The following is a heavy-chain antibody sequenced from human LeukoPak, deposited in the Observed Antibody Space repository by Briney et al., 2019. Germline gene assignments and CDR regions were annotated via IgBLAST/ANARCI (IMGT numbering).Heavy chain of an antibody. Sequence: GGSLRLSCAASGFSFSSYWMHWVRQAPGKGLVWVSRIKSDGKTNYAASVKGRFTISRDNAKNTVSLQMNSLRAEDAGVYYCARAPSEIGGYYPEYFRHWGQGTLVTVSS. CDR3: ARAPSEIGGYYPEYFRH. D-gene: IGHD3-22*01. CDR1: GFSFSSYW. J-gene: IGHJ1*01. CDR2: IKSDGKT. V-gene: IGHV3-74*01.